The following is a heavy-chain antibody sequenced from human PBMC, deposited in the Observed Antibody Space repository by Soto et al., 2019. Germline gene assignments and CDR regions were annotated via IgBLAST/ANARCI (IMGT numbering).Heavy chain of an antibody. CDR1: GFTFSNYA. CDR2: ISYDGSNK. D-gene: IGHD6-6*01. CDR3: ARERSHSSSPDFDY. J-gene: IGHJ4*02. V-gene: IGHV3-30-3*01. Sequence: QVQLVESGGGVVQPGRSLRLSCAASGFTFSNYAMHWVRQAPGKGLEWVAVISYDGSNKYYADSVKGRFTISRDNSKNSVYLQRNSRRAEDTAVYYFARERSHSSSPDFDYWGQGTLVTVSS.